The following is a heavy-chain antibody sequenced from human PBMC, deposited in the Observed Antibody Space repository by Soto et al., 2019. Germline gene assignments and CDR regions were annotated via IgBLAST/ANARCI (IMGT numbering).Heavy chain of an antibody. CDR2: IIPFFKAA. CDR3: ARDVTLNYYDGTFSYYAMDV. CDR1: GGTFSSHA. Sequence: SVKVSCKASGGTFSSHAISWVRQAPGQGLEWMGGIIPFFKAANYAQKFQGRVTITADDSTSTAYMDLYSLRSEDTAVYYCARDVTLNYYDGTFSYYAMDVWGQGNTVTVYS. J-gene: IGHJ6*02. V-gene: IGHV1-69*13. D-gene: IGHD3-16*01.